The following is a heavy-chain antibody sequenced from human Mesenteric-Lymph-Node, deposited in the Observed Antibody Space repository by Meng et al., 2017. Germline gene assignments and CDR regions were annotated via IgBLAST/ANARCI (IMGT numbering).Heavy chain of an antibody. Sequence: GESLKISCGASGFTFTTCFMGWVRQAPGKGLEWVSTISGSGGTTYYADSVKGRFTISRDNSKNTLYLQMNSLRAEDTAVYYCARGQFSSSWPRPYYYYYGMDVWGQGTTVTVSS. CDR3: ARGQFSSSWPRPYYYYYGMDV. D-gene: IGHD6-13*01. CDR1: GFTFTTCF. CDR2: ISGSGGTT. J-gene: IGHJ6*02. V-gene: IGHV3-23*01.